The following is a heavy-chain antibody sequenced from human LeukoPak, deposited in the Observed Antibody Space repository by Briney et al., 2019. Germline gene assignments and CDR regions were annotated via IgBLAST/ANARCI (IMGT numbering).Heavy chain of an antibody. CDR3: ARLIHNYYDFWSGHPGEQYFQH. Sequence: SETLSLTCTVSGGSISSYYWGWIRQPPGKGLEWIGSIYYSGSTYYNPSLKSRVTISVDTSKNQFSLKLSSVTAADTAVYYCARLIHNYYDFWSGHPGEQYFQHWGQGTLVTVSS. D-gene: IGHD3-3*01. J-gene: IGHJ1*01. CDR1: GGSISSYY. CDR2: IYYSGST. V-gene: IGHV4-39*01.